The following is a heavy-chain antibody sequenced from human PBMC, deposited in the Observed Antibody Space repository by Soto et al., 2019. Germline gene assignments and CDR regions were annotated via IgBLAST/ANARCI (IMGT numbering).Heavy chain of an antibody. CDR1: GFTFSTYS. V-gene: IGHV3-48*01. D-gene: IGHD2-15*01. J-gene: IGHJ1*01. CDR2: ISTSGSTV. Sequence: EVQLVESGGGLVQPGGSLRRSCAASGFTFSTYSMNWVRQAPGRGLEWVSYISTSGSTVYYAGSVKGRFTVSRDNAKNSLFLQMNSLRAEDTAVYYCARGYCSGGSCYALEYFQHWGQGTLVTVSS. CDR3: ARGYCSGGSCYALEYFQH.